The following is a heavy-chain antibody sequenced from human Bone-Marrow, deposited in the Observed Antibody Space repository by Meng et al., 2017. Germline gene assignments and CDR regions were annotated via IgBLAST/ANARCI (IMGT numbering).Heavy chain of an antibody. CDR3: ARATPYSSSWNGENY. Sequence: GESLKISCAASGFSVISNYMTWVRQAPGRGLEWVSSISPTSSSIYYADSVKGRFTISRDNAKNSLDLQMNSLRVEDTAVYYCARATPYSSSWNGENYWGQGTLVTVSS. CDR1: GFSVISNY. D-gene: IGHD6-13*01. J-gene: IGHJ4*02. CDR2: ISPTSSSI. V-gene: IGHV3-21*01.